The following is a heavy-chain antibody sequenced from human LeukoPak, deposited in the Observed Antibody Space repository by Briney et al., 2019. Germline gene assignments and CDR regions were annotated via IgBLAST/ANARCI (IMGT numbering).Heavy chain of an antibody. Sequence: SETLSLTCTVSGGSISSSSYYGGWIRQPPGKGLEWIGSIYYSGSTYYNPSLKSRVTISVDTSKNQFSLKLSSVTAADTAVYYCAREEGGSYYRVDYWGQGTLVTVSS. CDR2: IYYSGST. D-gene: IGHD1-26*01. CDR1: GGSISSSSYY. J-gene: IGHJ4*02. V-gene: IGHV4-39*02. CDR3: AREEGGSYYRVDY.